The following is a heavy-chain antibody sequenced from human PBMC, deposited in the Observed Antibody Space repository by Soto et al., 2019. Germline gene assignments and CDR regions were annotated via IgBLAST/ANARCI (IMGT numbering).Heavy chain of an antibody. CDR2: IWYDGSNK. Sequence: GGSLRLSCAASGFTFSSYGMHWVRQAPGKGLEWVAVIWYDGSNKYYADSVKGRFTISRDNSKNTLYLQMNSLRAEDTAVYYCAREKGRYCSGGSCYTNSSYYYYGMDVWGQGTTVTVSS. CDR1: GFTFSSYG. J-gene: IGHJ6*02. D-gene: IGHD2-15*01. CDR3: AREKGRYCSGGSCYTNSSYYYYGMDV. V-gene: IGHV3-33*01.